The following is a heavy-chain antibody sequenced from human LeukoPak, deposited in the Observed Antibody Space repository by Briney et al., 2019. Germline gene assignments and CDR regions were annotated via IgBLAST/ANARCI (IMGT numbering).Heavy chain of an antibody. V-gene: IGHV3-21*04. J-gene: IGHJ6*02. CDR3: AREDQIAVAGYYYYYYGMDV. CDR1: TFTFSSFS. CDR2: ISGGTYI. Sequence: GGSLRLSCAASTFTFSSFSMNWVRQAPGKGLEWVSSISGGTYIYYADSLKGRFTISRDNAKSSLYLQMNSLRAEDTALYYCAREDQIAVAGYYYYYYGMDVWGQGTTVTVSS. D-gene: IGHD6-19*01.